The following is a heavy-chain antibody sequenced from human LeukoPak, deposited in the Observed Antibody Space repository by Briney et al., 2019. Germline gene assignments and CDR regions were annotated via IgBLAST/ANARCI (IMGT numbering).Heavy chain of an antibody. D-gene: IGHD3-22*01. CDR3: ARGPVAMIVVVKLQGRSGYFDY. J-gene: IGHJ4*02. V-gene: IGHV4-39*07. CDR2: IYYSGST. CDR1: GGSISSSSYY. Sequence: TTSETLSLTCTVSGGSISSSSYYWGWIRQPPGKGLEWIGGIYYSGSTYYNPSLKSRVTISVDTSKNQFSLKLSSVTAADTAVYYCARGPVAMIVVVKLQGRSGYFDYWGQGTLVTVSS.